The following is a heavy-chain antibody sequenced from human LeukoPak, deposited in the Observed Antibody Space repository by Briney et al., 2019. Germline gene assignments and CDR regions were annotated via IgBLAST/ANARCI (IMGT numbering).Heavy chain of an antibody. D-gene: IGHD3-3*01. CDR2: ISGSGGST. CDR3: ARVHYDFWSGYPQKYFDY. V-gene: IGHV3-23*01. J-gene: IGHJ4*02. Sequence: GGSLRLSCAVSGFTLSSSAMSWVRQAPGKGLEWVSTISGSGGSTNYADSVKGGFTISRDNAKNSLYLQMNSLRAEDTAVYYCARVHYDFWSGYPQKYFDYWGQGTLVTVSS. CDR1: GFTLSSSA.